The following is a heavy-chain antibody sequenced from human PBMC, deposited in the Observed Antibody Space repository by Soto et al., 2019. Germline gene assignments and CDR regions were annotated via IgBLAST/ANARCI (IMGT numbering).Heavy chain of an antibody. CDR3: AKATATGGGAFDI. Sequence: EGALRLSCAASGFTCISYDMSWVRQAPGKGLEWVSTILVGGSTHYPDSVKGRFTISRDNSKNTVFLQMNSLTAGDTAVYYCAKATATGGGAFDICGQGTMVTVSS. D-gene: IGHD2-8*02. CDR1: GFTCISYD. CDR2: ILVGGST. J-gene: IGHJ3*02. V-gene: IGHV3-23*01.